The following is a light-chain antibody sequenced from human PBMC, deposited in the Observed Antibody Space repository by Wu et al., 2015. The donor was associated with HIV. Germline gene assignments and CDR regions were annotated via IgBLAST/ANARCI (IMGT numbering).Light chain of an antibody. CDR2: GAS. CDR1: QSVSNS. Sequence: EIILTQSPATLSLSPGDRATLSCRASQSVSNSLAWYQQKPGQTPRLLIYGASTRATGIPARFSGSGSGTAFTLTISSLQSEDYAVYYCQQYRDWSWTFGQGTKVEIK. V-gene: IGKV3-15*01. CDR3: QQYRDWSWT. J-gene: IGKJ1*01.